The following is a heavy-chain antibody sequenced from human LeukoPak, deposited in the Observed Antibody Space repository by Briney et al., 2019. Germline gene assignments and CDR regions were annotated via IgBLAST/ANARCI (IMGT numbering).Heavy chain of an antibody. CDR2: IYYSGST. CDR1: GGSISSSSYY. J-gene: IGHJ4*02. CDR3: ARGIKKWLADY. V-gene: IGHV4-39*07. D-gene: IGHD6-19*01. Sequence: SETLSLTCTVPGGSISSSSYYWGWIRQPPGKGLEWIGSIYYSGSTYYNPSLKSRVTISVDTSKNQFSLKLSSVTAADTAVYYCARGIKKWLADYWGQGTLVTVSS.